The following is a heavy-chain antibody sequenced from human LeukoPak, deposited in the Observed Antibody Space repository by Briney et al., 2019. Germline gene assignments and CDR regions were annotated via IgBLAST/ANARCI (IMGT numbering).Heavy chain of an antibody. CDR2: IGSSSSTI. CDR1: GFTFSSYS. Sequence: GGSLRLSCAASGFTFSSYSMNWVRQAPGKGLEWVSYIGSSSSTIYYADSVKGRFTISRDNAKNSLYLQMSSLRDEDTAVYYRARGNPYSSGWYSIYFDYWGQGTLVTVSS. D-gene: IGHD6-19*01. J-gene: IGHJ4*02. V-gene: IGHV3-48*02. CDR3: ARGNPYSSGWYSIYFDY.